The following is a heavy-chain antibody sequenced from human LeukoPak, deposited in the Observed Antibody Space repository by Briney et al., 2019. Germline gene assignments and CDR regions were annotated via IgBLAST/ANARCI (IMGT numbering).Heavy chain of an antibody. D-gene: IGHD2-2*01. CDR2: ISGSGGST. CDR1: GFTFSSYA. CDR3: AKDRICSSTSCSPFDY. V-gene: IGHV3-23*01. J-gene: IGHJ4*02. Sequence: GSLRLSCAASGFTFSSYAMSWVRQAPGKGLEWVSAISGSGGSTYYADSVKGRFTISRDNSKNTLYLQMNSLRAEDTAVYYCAKDRICSSTSCSPFDYWGQGTLVTVSS.